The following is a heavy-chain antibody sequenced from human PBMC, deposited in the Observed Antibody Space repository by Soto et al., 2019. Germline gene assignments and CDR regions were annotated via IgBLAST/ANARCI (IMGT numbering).Heavy chain of an antibody. D-gene: IGHD3-22*01. CDR1: GGSISSSSYY. Sequence: QLQLQESGPGLVKPSETLSLTCTVSGGSISSSSYYWGWIRQPPGKGLEWIGSIYYSGSTYYNPSLTRRVTISLDTSKTQFSLKLRSVTAADTAVYYCARDYDSSGDYWGQGTLVTVSS. V-gene: IGHV4-39*01. CDR2: IYYSGST. CDR3: ARDYDSSGDY. J-gene: IGHJ4*02.